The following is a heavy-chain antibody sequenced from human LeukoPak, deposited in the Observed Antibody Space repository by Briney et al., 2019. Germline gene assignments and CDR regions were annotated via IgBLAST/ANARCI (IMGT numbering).Heavy chain of an antibody. CDR3: ARVVDYYDSSGYYYGQYYFDY. Sequence: PSETLSLTCAVYGGPFSGYYWSWIRQPPGKGLEWIGEINHSGSTNYNPSLKSRVTISVDTSKNQFSLKLSSVTAADTAVYYCARVVDYYDSSGYYYGQYYFDYWGQGTLVTVSS. CDR2: INHSGST. D-gene: IGHD3-22*01. V-gene: IGHV4-34*01. CDR1: GGPFSGYY. J-gene: IGHJ4*02.